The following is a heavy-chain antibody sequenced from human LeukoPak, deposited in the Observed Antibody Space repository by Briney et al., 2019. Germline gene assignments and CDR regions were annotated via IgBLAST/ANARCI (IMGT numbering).Heavy chain of an antibody. Sequence: PGGSLRLSCAASGFTFSSYEMNWVRQAPGKGLEWASYISSSGSTIYYADSVKGRFTISRDNAKNSLYLQMNSLRAEDTAVYYCARGSASGLHWYFDLWGRGTLVTVSS. CDR1: GFTFSSYE. CDR2: ISSSGSTI. J-gene: IGHJ2*01. D-gene: IGHD5-18*01. CDR3: ARGSASGLHWYFDL. V-gene: IGHV3-48*03.